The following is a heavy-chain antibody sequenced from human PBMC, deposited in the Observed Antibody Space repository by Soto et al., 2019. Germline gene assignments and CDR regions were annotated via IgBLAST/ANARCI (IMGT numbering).Heavy chain of an antibody. D-gene: IGHD6-13*01. Sequence: PGESLKISCKGSGYSFTSYWIGWVRQMPGKGLEWMGIIYPGDSDTRYSPSFQGQVTVSADKSISTAYLQWSSLKASDTAIYYCAKTAAAGKYYYGVDVWGQGTTVTVSS. CDR1: GYSFTSYW. V-gene: IGHV5-51*01. CDR2: IYPGDSDT. J-gene: IGHJ6*02. CDR3: AKTAAAGKYYYGVDV.